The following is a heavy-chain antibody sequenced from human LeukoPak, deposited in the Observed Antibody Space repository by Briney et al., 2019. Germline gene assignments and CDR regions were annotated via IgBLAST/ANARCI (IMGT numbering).Heavy chain of an antibody. CDR3: AKDILTGFGDY. D-gene: IGHD3-9*01. Sequence: GGSLRLSCAASGFTFSSYGMHWVRQAPGRGLEWVAVISYDGSNKYYADSVKGRFTISRDNSKNTLYLQMNSLRAEDTAVYYCAKDILTGFGDYRGQGTLVTVSS. CDR2: ISYDGSNK. J-gene: IGHJ4*02. V-gene: IGHV3-30*18. CDR1: GFTFSSYG.